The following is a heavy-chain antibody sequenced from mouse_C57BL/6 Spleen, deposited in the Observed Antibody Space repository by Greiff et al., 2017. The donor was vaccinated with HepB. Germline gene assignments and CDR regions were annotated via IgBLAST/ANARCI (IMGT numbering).Heavy chain of an antibody. CDR3: ARQSSYDYYAMDY. D-gene: IGHD1-1*01. V-gene: IGHV2-6-1*01. CDR2: IWSDGST. J-gene: IGHJ4*01. Sequence: VQLQQSGPGLVAPSQSLSITCTVSGFSLTSYGVHWVRQPPGKGLEWLVVIWSDGSTTYNSALKSRLSISKDNSKSQVFLKMNSLQTDDTAMYYCARQSSYDYYAMDYWGQGTSVTVSS. CDR1: GFSLTSYG.